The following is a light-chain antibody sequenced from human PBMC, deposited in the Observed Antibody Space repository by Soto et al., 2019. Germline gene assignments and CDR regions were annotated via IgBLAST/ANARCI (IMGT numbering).Light chain of an antibody. V-gene: IGKV1-33*01. CDR3: QQYNDLLFT. Sequence: DIQMTQSPSSLSASVGDRVTITCQASQDISNYLNWYQQTPGRAPKLLISDASNLETGVPSRFSGSGSGTDFTFTISSLQPEDVATYYCQQYNDLLFTFGPGTKVQIK. CDR2: DAS. CDR1: QDISNY. J-gene: IGKJ3*01.